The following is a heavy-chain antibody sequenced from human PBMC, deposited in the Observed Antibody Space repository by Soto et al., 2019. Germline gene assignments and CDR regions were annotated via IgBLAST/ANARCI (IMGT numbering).Heavy chain of an antibody. V-gene: IGHV3-15*07. D-gene: IGHD3-3*01. CDR3: TTGSYEGN. J-gene: IGHJ4*02. CDR1: DFIFTDAW. Sequence: EVQLVESGGGLVQPGGSLRLSCATSDFIFTDAWMNWVRQAPGKGLEWVGRIKTKAQGETKDYAAPVNGRFTISRDDSRNTLHLQMTSLRTEDTALYYCTTGSYEGNWGQGVLVTVSS. CDR2: IKTKAQGETK.